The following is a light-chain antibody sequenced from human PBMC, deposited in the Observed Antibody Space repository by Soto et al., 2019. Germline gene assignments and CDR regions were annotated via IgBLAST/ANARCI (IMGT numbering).Light chain of an antibody. J-gene: IGKJ5*01. CDR3: QQRSAGVT. V-gene: IGKV3-11*01. CDR1: QSISNY. Sequence: EIVLTQSPGTLSLSPGERATLSCRASQSISNYLAWYQHKPGQAPRLLIYDASNRATATPPRFSGSGSGTDFALTISSLEPEDFAVYYCQQRSAGVTFGQGTRLEIK. CDR2: DAS.